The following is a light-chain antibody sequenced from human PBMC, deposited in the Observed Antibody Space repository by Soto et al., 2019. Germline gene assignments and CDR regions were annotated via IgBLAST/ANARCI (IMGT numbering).Light chain of an antibody. CDR3: SSYTSSSTYV. J-gene: IGLJ1*01. CDR1: SSDVGGYNY. V-gene: IGLV2-14*03. Sequence: QSVLTQPASVSGSPGQSITISCTGTSSDVGGYNYVSWYQQHPGKAHKLVISDVTSRPSGVSNRFSGSKSGNTASLTISGLQAEDEADYYCSSYTSSSTYVFGTGTKVTVL. CDR2: DVT.